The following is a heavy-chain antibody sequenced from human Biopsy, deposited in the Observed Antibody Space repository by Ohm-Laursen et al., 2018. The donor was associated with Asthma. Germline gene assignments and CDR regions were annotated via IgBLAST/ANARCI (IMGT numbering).Heavy chain of an antibody. CDR1: SGSGGYMRSGNYY. D-gene: IGHD6-13*01. Sequence: PPGTLSLTCSLSSGSGGYMRSGNYYWGWIRQPPGKGLEWIGSIYYSGTTYYNPSLESRVTVSADTSKNQFSLKLASATAADTAVYYCVRGSSSWHHGPFHYYYGLDVWGQGTTATVSS. J-gene: IGHJ6*02. CDR3: VRGSSSWHHGPFHYYYGLDV. CDR2: IYYSGTT. V-gene: IGHV4-39*01.